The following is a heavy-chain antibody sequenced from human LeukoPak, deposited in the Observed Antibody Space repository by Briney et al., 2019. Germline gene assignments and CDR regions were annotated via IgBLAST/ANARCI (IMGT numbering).Heavy chain of an antibody. CDR1: GYTFTGYY. D-gene: IGHD4-17*01. CDR3: ARGIADYGDYFWFDP. J-gene: IGHJ5*02. V-gene: IGHV1-2*02. CDR2: INPNSGGT. Sequence: ASVKVSCKASGYTFTGYYMHWVRQAPGQGLEWMGWINPNSGGTNYAQKFQGRVTMTRDTSISTAYMELSRLRSDDTAVYYCARGIADYGDYFWFDPWGQGTLVTVS.